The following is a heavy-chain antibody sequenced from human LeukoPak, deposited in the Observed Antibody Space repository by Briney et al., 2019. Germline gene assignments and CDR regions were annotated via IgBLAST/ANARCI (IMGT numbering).Heavy chain of an antibody. D-gene: IGHD3-3*01. V-gene: IGHV1-18*04. CDR2: ISAYNGNT. Sequence: ASVKVSCKASGYTFTSYYIHWVRQAPGQGLEWMGWISAYNGNTNYAQKLQGRVTMTTDTSTSTAYMELRSLRSDDTAVYYCARERNYDLLIDYWGQGTLVTVSS. CDR3: ARERNYDLLIDY. J-gene: IGHJ4*02. CDR1: GYTFTSYY.